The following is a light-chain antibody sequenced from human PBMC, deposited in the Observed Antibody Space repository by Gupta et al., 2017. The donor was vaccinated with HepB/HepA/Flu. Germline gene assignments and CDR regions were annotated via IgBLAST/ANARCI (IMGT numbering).Light chain of an antibody. CDR2: LGS. Sequence: DIVMTQSPHSLPVTPGEPASISCRSSQRFLHSNGYNDLYWYQQKLGQSPQLLIYLGSNRAAGGTEKCSGSRSGTKFSLKIIRGEAEDVGVYYCMQAHETLGGAFGQGTKVEIK. J-gene: IGKJ1*01. V-gene: IGKV2-28*01. CDR3: MQAHETLGGA. CDR1: QRFLHSNGYND.